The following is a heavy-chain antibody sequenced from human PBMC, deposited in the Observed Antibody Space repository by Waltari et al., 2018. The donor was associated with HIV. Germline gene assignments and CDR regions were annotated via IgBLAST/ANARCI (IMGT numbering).Heavy chain of an antibody. J-gene: IGHJ6*02. CDR3: ARDDYGMDV. CDR2: ISSSSSTI. V-gene: IGHV3-48*04. Sequence: VQLVESGGGLVQPGGSLRLSCAGSGVTFSSYSMNWVRQAPGKGLEWVSYISSSSSTIYYADSVKGRFTISRDNAKNSLYLQMNSLRAEDTAVYYCARDDYGMDVWGQGTTVTVSS. CDR1: GVTFSSYS.